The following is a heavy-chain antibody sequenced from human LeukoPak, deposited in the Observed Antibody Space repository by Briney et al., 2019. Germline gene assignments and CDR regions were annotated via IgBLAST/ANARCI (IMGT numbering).Heavy chain of an antibody. CDR2: INQGGTT. V-gene: IGHV4-34*01. CDR3: ATKYSVAVAANPPYFDN. CDR1: GGSFNGYY. D-gene: IGHD6-19*01. Sequence: PSETLSLTCGVYGGSFNGYYWSWIRQSPGGGLEWIGEINQGGTTNYNPSLKSRVTISVDTSRSQFALKLSSVTAADTGVYYCATKYSVAVAANPPYFDNWGQGTLVTVSS. J-gene: IGHJ4*02.